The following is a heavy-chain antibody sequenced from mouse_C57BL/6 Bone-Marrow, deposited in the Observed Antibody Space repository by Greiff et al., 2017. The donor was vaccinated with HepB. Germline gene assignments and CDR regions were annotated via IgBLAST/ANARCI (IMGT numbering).Heavy chain of an antibody. CDR3: ARNARSSYPLYAMDY. CDR1: GYSFTDYN. D-gene: IGHD1-1*01. J-gene: IGHJ4*01. Sequence: VQLQQSGPELVKPGASVKISCKASGYSFTDYNMNWVKQSNGKSLEWIGVINPNYGTTSYNQKFKGKATLTVDKSSSTAYMQLNSLTSEDSAVYYCARNARSSYPLYAMDYWGQGTSVTVSS. V-gene: IGHV1-39*01. CDR2: INPNYGTT.